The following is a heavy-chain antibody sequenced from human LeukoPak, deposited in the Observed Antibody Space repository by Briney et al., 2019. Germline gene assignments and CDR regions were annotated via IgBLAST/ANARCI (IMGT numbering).Heavy chain of an antibody. V-gene: IGHV3-49*04. CDR3: TRGGIDYARDFDI. CDR1: GFTFGDYA. D-gene: IGHD3-10*02. CDR2: IRSKAYGAAT. J-gene: IGHJ3*02. Sequence: GRSLRLSCTTSGFTFGDYAMSWVRQAPGKGLEWLGFIRSKAYGAATEYAASVKGRFTISRDDSKSIAYLQMSNLKTEDTAVYYCTRGGIDYARDFDIWGQGTMVTVSS.